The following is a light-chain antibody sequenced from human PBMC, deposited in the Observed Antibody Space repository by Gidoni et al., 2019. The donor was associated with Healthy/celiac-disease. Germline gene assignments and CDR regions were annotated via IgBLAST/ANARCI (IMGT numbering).Light chain of an antibody. V-gene: IGKV1-39*01. CDR3: QQSYSTPPT. J-gene: IGKJ2*01. CDR1: QSISSY. CDR2: AAS. Sequence: QSPSSLSASVGDRVTITCRASQSISSYLNWYQQKPGKAPKLLIYAASSLQSGVPSRFSGSGSGTDFTLTISSLQPEDFATYYCQQSYSTPPTFGQGTKLEIK.